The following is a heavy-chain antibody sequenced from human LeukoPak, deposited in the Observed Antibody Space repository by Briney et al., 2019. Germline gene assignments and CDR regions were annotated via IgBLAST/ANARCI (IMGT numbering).Heavy chain of an antibody. CDR1: GYTFTSYG. Sequence: ASVKVSCTASGYTFTSYGISWVRQAPGQGLEWMGWISAYNGNTNYAQKLQGRVTMTTDTSTSTAYMELRSLRSDDTAMYYCARDLVSPVATTIAFDIWGQGTMVTVSS. J-gene: IGHJ3*02. D-gene: IGHD4-23*01. CDR2: ISAYNGNT. CDR3: ARDLVSPVATTIAFDI. V-gene: IGHV1-18*01.